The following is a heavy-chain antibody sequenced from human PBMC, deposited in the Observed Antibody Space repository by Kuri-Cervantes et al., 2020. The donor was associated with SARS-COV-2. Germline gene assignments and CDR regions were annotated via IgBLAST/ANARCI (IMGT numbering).Heavy chain of an antibody. J-gene: IGHJ3*02. CDR1: GFTFSSYA. D-gene: IGHD2-15*01. Sequence: GESLKISCAASGFTFSSYAMSWVRQAPGKGLEWVSAISGSGGSTYYADSVKGRFTISRDNSKNTLYLQMNSLRAEDTAVYYCAKKVKLAFDIWGQGTMVTVSS. CDR3: AKKVKLAFDI. V-gene: IGHV3-23*01. CDR2: ISGSGGST.